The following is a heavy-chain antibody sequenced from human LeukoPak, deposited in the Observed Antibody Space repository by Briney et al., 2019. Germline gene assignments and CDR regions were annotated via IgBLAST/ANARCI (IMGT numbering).Heavy chain of an antibody. CDR2: INSDGSRT. J-gene: IGHJ4*02. Sequence: GGSLRLSCVASGFTFSSYWMHWVRHAPGKGLVWVSRINSDGSRTIYADSVKGRFTISRDNAKNTLYLQMNSLRAEDTAVYYCAKMFYGDLPGLDYWGQGTLVTVSS. CDR1: GFTFSSYW. D-gene: IGHD4-17*01. V-gene: IGHV3-74*01. CDR3: AKMFYGDLPGLDY.